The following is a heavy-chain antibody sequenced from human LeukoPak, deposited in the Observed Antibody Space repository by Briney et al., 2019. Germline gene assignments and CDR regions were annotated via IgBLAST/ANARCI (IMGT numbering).Heavy chain of an antibody. D-gene: IGHD7-27*01. Sequence: ASVKVSCKASGYTFTGYYMHWVRQAAGQGLEWMGRINPNSGGTDYAQKFQGRVTMTKDTSISTAYMELSRLNSDDTAVYYCARDLPSTSNWGLDYWGQGTLVTVSS. J-gene: IGHJ4*02. CDR3: ARDLPSTSNWGLDY. CDR1: GYTFTGYY. V-gene: IGHV1-2*06. CDR2: INPNSGGT.